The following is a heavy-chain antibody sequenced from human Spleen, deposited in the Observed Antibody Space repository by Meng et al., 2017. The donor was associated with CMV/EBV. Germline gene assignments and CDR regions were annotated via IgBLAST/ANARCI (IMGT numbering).Heavy chain of an antibody. Sequence: QVQFQPDGPDLGKPPQTLSLTWAISGDSVSTNSAAWNWIRQSPSGGLEWLGRTYYKSKWYNDYAESVKSRITINPDTSKNQFSLQLNSVTPEDTAVYYCARDPAAFDFWGQGILVTVSS. J-gene: IGHJ4*02. CDR2: TYYKSKWYN. D-gene: IGHD6-25*01. V-gene: IGHV6-1*01. CDR1: GDSVSTNSAA. CDR3: ARDPAAFDF.